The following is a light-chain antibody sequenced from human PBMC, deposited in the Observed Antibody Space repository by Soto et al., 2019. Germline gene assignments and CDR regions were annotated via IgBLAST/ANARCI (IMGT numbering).Light chain of an antibody. CDR3: QSFDSSLRVRI. J-gene: IGLJ2*01. V-gene: IGLV1-40*01. CDR2: GNN. CDR1: SSNIGAGYD. Sequence: QAVVTQPPSMSGAPGQRVTISCTGSSSNIGAGYDVHWYQQLPGTAPKLLIYGNNNRPSGVPDRFSGSKSGTSASLAITGLQAEDEADYYCQSFDSSLRVRIFGGGTKLTVL.